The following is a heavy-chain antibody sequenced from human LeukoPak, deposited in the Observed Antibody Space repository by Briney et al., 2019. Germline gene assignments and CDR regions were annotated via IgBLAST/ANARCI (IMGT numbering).Heavy chain of an antibody. Sequence: ASVTVSCTASGYTFTSYYMHWVRQAPGQGLEWMGIINPSGGSTSYAQKFQGRVTMTRDTSTSTVYMELSSLRSEDTAVYYCARDRDGYTDHYYYYYGMDAWGQGTTVTVS. J-gene: IGHJ6*02. CDR2: INPSGGST. CDR3: ARDRDGYTDHYYYYYGMDA. CDR1: GYTFTSYY. V-gene: IGHV1-46*01. D-gene: IGHD5-24*01.